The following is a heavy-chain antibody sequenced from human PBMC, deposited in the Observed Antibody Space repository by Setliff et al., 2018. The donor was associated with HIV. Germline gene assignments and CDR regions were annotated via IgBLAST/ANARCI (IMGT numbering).Heavy chain of an antibody. D-gene: IGHD2-2*02. CDR2: INAGNGDT. V-gene: IGHV1-3*01. CDR1: GYTFTNYA. Sequence: ASVKVSCKASGYTFTNYAIHWVRQAPGQRLEWMGWINAGNGDTKYSQKFQGRVTITTDTSASTAYMELSSLRSEDTAVYYCARGVVVVPAAIPSNWFDPWGQGTLVTVSS. J-gene: IGHJ5*02. CDR3: ARGVVVVPAAIPSNWFDP.